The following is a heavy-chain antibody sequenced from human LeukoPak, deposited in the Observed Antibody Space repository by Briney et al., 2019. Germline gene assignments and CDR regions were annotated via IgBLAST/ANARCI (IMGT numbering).Heavy chain of an antibody. D-gene: IGHD1-26*01. CDR3: ARGGRVGATHYYYGMDV. V-gene: IGHV1-69*13. CDR2: IIPIFGTA. Sequence: ASVKVSCKASGGTFSSYAISWVRQAPGQGLEWMGGIIPIFGTANYAQKFQGRVTITADESTSTAYMELSSLRSEDTAVYYCARGGRVGATHYYYGMDVWGQGTTVTVSS. CDR1: GGTFSSYA. J-gene: IGHJ6*02.